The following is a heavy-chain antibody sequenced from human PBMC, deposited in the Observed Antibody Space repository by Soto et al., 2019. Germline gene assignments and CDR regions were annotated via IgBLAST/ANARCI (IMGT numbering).Heavy chain of an antibody. CDR1: GFTFNNYA. V-gene: IGHV3-23*01. Sequence: GGSLRLSCAASGFTFNNYAMSWVRQAPGKGLKWVSSIGNSGGGTYYADSVKGRFTISRDNSKNTLYLQMNSLRVEDTALYYCAKSVAKTMTTLSTRYYDSWGQGTLVTVSS. D-gene: IGHD4-17*01. CDR3: AKSVAKTMTTLSTRYYDS. CDR2: IGNSGGGT. J-gene: IGHJ4*02.